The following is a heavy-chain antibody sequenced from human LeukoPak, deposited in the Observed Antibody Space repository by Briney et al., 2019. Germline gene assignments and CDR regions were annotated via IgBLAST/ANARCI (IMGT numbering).Heavy chain of an antibody. CDR1: GFTFSSYA. V-gene: IGHV3-23*01. CDR2: INGGGSNT. J-gene: IGHJ4*02. CDR3: GKTRPIVGAAGPDH. D-gene: IGHD2-21*01. Sequence: GGSLRLSCAASGFTFSSYAMSWVRQAPGKGLEWVSSINGGGSNTYYAESVKGRFTISRDNSKNILYLQMSSLRAEDTATYYCGKTRPIVGAAGPDHWGQGTLVTVSS.